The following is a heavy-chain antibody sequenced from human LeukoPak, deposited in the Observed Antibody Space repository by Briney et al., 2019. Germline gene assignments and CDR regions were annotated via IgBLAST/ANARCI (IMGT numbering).Heavy chain of an antibody. V-gene: IGHV3-23*01. D-gene: IGHD1-26*01. CDR1: GFTFSSYA. J-gene: IGHJ3*02. Sequence: GGSLRLSCAASGFTFSSYAMSWVRQAPGKGLEWVSAISGSGGSTYYADSVKGRFTISRDNSKNTLYLQMSSLRAEDTAVYYCAKVRLSGSYYDDAFDIWGQGTMVTVSS. CDR3: AKVRLSGSYYDDAFDI. CDR2: ISGSGGST.